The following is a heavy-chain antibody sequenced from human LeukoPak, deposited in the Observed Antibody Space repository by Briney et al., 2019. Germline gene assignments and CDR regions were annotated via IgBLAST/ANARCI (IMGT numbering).Heavy chain of an antibody. CDR2: VVVDGGNT. D-gene: IGHD2-21*02. Sequence: ASVTVSYRAAGFTFTTLAVQWEGRARGQRLGWIGWVVVDGGNTHYAQKFQERLDIPTDRCTKSAFMELRSLRSDDTAVYYCSAGATTYCGEDCYPSFFFYHGLDDWGQGTTVTVPS. CDR3: SAGATTYCGEDCYPSFFFYHGLDD. V-gene: IGHV1-58*01. CDR1: GFTFTTLA. J-gene: IGHJ6*02.